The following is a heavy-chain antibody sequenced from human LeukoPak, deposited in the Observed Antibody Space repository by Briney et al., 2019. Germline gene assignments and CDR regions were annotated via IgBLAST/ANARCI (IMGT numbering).Heavy chain of an antibody. J-gene: IGHJ6*03. V-gene: IGHV3-30*02. CDR3: ARKAFCTGGSCYVSSDYYYVDV. CDR2: IRYDGSNK. D-gene: IGHD2-15*01. Sequence: PGGSLRLSCAATGFTFRNYGMNWVRQAPGKGLEWVAFIRYDGSNKYYADSVKGRFTISRDDSKNTLNLQMDSLRPEDTAVYYCARKAFCTGGSCYVSSDYYYVDVWGKGTTIIVS. CDR1: GFTFRNYG.